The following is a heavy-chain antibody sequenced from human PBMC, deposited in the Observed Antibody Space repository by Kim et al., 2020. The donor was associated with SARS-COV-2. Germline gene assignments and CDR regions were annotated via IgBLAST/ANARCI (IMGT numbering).Heavy chain of an antibody. CDR1: GYTFTSYD. J-gene: IGHJ4*02. CDR3: ARALRLGSGSYSIDF. CDR2: MNPNSGNT. D-gene: IGHD1-26*01. V-gene: IGHV1-8*01. Sequence: ASVKVSCKASGYTFTSYDINWVRQATGQGLEWMGWMNPNSGNTGYAQKFQGRVTMTKNTSISTAYMELSSLRSEDTAVYFCARALRLGSGSYSIDFWGQGTLVTVSS.